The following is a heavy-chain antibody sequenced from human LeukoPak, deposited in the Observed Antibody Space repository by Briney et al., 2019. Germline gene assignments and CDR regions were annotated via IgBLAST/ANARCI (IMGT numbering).Heavy chain of an antibody. D-gene: IGHD1-26*01. CDR3: ARRIVGPSSGGDY. CDR2: ISSSGSTI. V-gene: IGHV3-11*04. Sequence: GGSLRLSCAASGFTFRDYYMSWIRQAPGKGLEWVSYISSSGSTIKYADSVKGRFTISRDNAKKSLYLQMNSLRVEDTAVYYCARRIVGPSSGGDYWGQGTPVTVSS. J-gene: IGHJ4*02. CDR1: GFTFRDYY.